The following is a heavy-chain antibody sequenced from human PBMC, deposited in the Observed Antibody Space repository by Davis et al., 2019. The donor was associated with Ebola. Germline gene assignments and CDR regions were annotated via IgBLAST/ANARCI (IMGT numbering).Heavy chain of an antibody. CDR1: GFTFSTYG. CDR3: TTRIMYGGNSEFV. J-gene: IGHJ4*02. CDR2: IWYAGSDK. D-gene: IGHD4-23*01. Sequence: GESLKISCAASGFTFSTYGMHWVRQAPGKGLEWVAVIWYAGSDKYYADSVKGRFTISRDNSKNTLYLQMDSLKTEDTAVYYCTTRIMYGGNSEFVWGQGTLVTVSS. V-gene: IGHV3-33*01.